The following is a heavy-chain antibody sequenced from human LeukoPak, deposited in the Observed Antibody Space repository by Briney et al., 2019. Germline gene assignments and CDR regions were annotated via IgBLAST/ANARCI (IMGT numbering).Heavy chain of an antibody. CDR2: IKSKTDGGTT. V-gene: IGHV3-15*01. J-gene: IGHJ6*02. Sequence: KPGGSLRLSCAASGFTFSNAWMSWVRQAPGKGLEWVGRIKSKTDGGTTDYAAPVKARFTISRDDSKNTLYLQMNSLKTEDTAVYYCTTFTRYCSSTSCFKYYYGMDVWGQGTTVTVSS. CDR1: GFTFSNAW. D-gene: IGHD2-2*01. CDR3: TTFTRYCSSTSCFKYYYGMDV.